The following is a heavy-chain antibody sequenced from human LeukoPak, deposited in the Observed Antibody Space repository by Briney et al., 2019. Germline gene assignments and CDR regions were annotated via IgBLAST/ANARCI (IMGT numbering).Heavy chain of an antibody. Sequence: SETLSLTCTVSGDSISTYYWSWIRQPPGKGLEWIGYIHYSGSTDYNPSLKSRVTISVDMSKNQLSLKLRSVTAADTAVYYCARNPSYGSGSYSPPNWFDPWGQGTLVTVSS. D-gene: IGHD3-10*01. J-gene: IGHJ5*02. CDR1: GDSISTYY. CDR3: ARNPSYGSGSYSPPNWFDP. V-gene: IGHV4-59*08. CDR2: IHYSGST.